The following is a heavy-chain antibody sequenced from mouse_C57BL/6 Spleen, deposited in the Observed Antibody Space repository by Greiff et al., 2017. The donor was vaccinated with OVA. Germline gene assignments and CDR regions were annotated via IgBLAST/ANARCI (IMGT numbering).Heavy chain of an antibody. CDR1: GYSITSGYY. J-gene: IGHJ4*01. CDR3: ARGPYYYGSSSYAMDY. V-gene: IGHV3-6*01. Sequence: DVQLQESGPGLVKPSQSLSLTCSVTGYSITSGYYWNWIRQFPGNKLEWMGYISYDGSNNYNPSLKNRISITRDTSKNQFFLKLNSVTTEDTATYYCARGPYYYGSSSYAMDYWGQGTSVTVSS. CDR2: ISYDGSN. D-gene: IGHD1-1*01.